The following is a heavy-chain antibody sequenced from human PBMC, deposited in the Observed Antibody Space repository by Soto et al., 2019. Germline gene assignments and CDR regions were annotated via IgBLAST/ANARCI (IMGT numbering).Heavy chain of an antibody. V-gene: IGHV4-59*01. CDR1: GGSISSYY. CDR2: IYYSGST. D-gene: IGHD1-7*01. Sequence: SETLSLTCTVSGGSISSYYWSWIRQPPGKGLEWIGYIYYSGSTNYNPSLKSRVTISVDTSKNQFSLKLSSVTAADTAVYYCARGNYNYFDYWGQGTLVTVSS. CDR3: ARGNYNYFDY. J-gene: IGHJ4*02.